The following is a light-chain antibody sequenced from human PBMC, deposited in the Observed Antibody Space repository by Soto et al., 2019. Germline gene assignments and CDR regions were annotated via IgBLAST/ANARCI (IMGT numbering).Light chain of an antibody. CDR3: SSYAGGNNVV. Sequence: QSALTQPPSAAGSPGQSVTISCTGTSSDVGGYNFVSWYQQHPGKAPKLMIYEVSKRPSGVPDRFSGSKSGNTAFLTVSGIQAEDEADYYCSSYAGGNNVVFGGGTKLTVL. J-gene: IGLJ2*01. CDR2: EVS. V-gene: IGLV2-8*01. CDR1: SSDVGGYNF.